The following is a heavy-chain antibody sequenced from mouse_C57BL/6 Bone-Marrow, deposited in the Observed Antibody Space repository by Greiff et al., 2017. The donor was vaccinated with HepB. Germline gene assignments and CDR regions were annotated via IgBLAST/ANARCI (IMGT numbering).Heavy chain of an antibody. Sequence: VQLQQSGAELVRPGASVTLSCKASGYTFTDYEMHWVKQTPVHGLEWIGAIDPETGGTAYNQKFKGKAILTADKSSSTAYMELRSLTSEDSAVYFCAREKYYYGSSYVYWGQGTTLTVSS. CDR1: GYTFTDYE. D-gene: IGHD1-1*01. J-gene: IGHJ2*01. CDR2: IDPETGGT. V-gene: IGHV1-15*01. CDR3: AREKYYYGSSYVY.